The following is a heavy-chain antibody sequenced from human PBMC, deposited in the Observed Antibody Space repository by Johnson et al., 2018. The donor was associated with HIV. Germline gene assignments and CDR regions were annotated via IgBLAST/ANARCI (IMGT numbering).Heavy chain of an antibody. CDR3: ARGGYYDILTGYYALAAFDI. J-gene: IGHJ3*02. CDR1: GFTFSNVW. D-gene: IGHD3-9*01. Sequence: MQLVESGGGLVKPGGSLRLSCAASGFTFSNVWMSWVRQAPGKGLEWVGRTRNKANSYTTEYAASVKGRFTISRDDSKNSLYLQMNSLKTEDTAVYYCARGGYYDILTGYYALAAFDIWGQGTMVTVSS. CDR2: TRNKANSYTT. V-gene: IGHV3-72*01.